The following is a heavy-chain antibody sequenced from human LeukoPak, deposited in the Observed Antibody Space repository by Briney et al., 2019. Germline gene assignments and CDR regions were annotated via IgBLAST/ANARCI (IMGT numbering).Heavy chain of an antibody. CDR2: IYYTGST. V-gene: IGHV4-59*12. Sequence: SETLSLTCTVSGGSISSYHWSWIRQPPGKGLDWIAYIYYTGSTYHNPSLKSRVTISVDTSKNQFSLKLSSVTAADTAVYYCARVRAAGIQLWYKYYFDYWGQGTLVTVSS. CDR3: ARVRAAGIQLWYKYYFDY. D-gene: IGHD5-18*01. J-gene: IGHJ4*02. CDR1: GGSISSYH.